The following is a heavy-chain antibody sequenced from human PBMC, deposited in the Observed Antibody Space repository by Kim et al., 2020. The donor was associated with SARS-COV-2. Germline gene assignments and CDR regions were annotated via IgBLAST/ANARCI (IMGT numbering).Heavy chain of an antibody. CDR3: ARRVTTRSGWFDP. D-gene: IGHD4-17*01. J-gene: IGHJ5*02. V-gene: IGHV4-61*07. Sequence: YNPSLRSRVTISVATSKNQFSLKLSSVTAADTAVYYCARRVTTRSGWFDPWGQGTLVTVSS.